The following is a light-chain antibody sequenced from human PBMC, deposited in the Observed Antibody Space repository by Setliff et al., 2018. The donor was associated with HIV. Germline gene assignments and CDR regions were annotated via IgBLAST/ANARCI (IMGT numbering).Light chain of an antibody. Sequence: QSALAQPASVSGSPGQSITISCTGSSSDVGAYNYASWYQQYPGKAPKLIIYEVSKRPSGVSYRFSGSKSGITASLTISGLQAEDEADYYCSSYTRSITLVLFGGGTKVTVL. V-gene: IGLV2-14*01. J-gene: IGLJ2*01. CDR3: SSYTRSITLVL. CDR1: SSDVGAYNY. CDR2: EVS.